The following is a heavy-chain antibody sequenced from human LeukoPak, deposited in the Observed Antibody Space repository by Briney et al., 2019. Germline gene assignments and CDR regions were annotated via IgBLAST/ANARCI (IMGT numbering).Heavy chain of an antibody. CDR3: ARDLRALYCSSTSCYAGDYYYGMDV. CDR2: INPNSGGT. CDR1: GYTFTGYY. J-gene: IGHJ6*02. Sequence: ASVKVSCKASGYTFTGYYMHWVRQVPGQGLEWMGWINPNSGGTNYAQKFQGRVTMTRDTSISTAYLELSRLRSDDTAVYYCARDLRALYCSSTSCYAGDYYYGMDVWGQGTTVTGSS. D-gene: IGHD2-2*01. V-gene: IGHV1-2*02.